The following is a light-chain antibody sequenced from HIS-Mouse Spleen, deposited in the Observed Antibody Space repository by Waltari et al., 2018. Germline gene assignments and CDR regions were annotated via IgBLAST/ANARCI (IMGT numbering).Light chain of an antibody. V-gene: IGLV3-10*01. CDR2: EDS. J-gene: IGLJ2*01. CDR1: ALPKQY. Sequence: YELTQPPSVSVSTGQTARTTCSGAALPKQYAYWYQQKSGQAPVLVIYEDSKRPSGIPERFSGSSSGTMATLTISGAQVEDEADYYCYSTDSSGNHRVFGGGTKLTVL. CDR3: YSTDSSGNHRV.